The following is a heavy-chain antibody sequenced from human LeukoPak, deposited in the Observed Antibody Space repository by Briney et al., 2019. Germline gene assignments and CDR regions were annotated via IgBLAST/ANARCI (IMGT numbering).Heavy chain of an antibody. Sequence: LETLSLTCTVSGGSISSYYWSWIRQPPGKGLEWIGYIYYSGSTNYNPSLKSRVTISVDTSKNQFSLKLSSVTAADTAVYYCARDSYDSSPGAFDIWGQGTMVTVSS. D-gene: IGHD3-22*01. V-gene: IGHV4-59*01. J-gene: IGHJ3*02. CDR2: IYYSGST. CDR3: ARDSYDSSPGAFDI. CDR1: GGSISSYY.